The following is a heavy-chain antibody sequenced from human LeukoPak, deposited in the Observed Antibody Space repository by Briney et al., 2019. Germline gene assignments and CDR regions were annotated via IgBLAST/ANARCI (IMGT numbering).Heavy chain of an antibody. J-gene: IGHJ6*02. CDR3: ARDNGSKRGLSMVRGATDYYGMDV. CDR1: GFTVSSNY. D-gene: IGHD3-10*01. CDR2: IYSGGST. Sequence: GGSLRLSCAASGFTVSSNYMSWVRQAPGKGLEWVSVIYSGGSTYYADSVKGRFTISRDNSKNTLYLQMNSLRAEDTAVYYCARDNGSKRGLSMVRGATDYYGMDVWGQGTTVTVSS. V-gene: IGHV3-66*01.